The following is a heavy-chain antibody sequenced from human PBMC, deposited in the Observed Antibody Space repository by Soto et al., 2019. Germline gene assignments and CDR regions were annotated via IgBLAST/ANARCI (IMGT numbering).Heavy chain of an antibody. D-gene: IGHD6-19*01. CDR2: ISDSGATT. J-gene: IGHJ4*02. CDR3: AKEDTSSGSLDY. Sequence: GGSLRLSCAASGFPFGENAMSWVRQAPGKGLEWVSGISDSGATTYYADSVRGRFTISRDNSKDTRYLQMKSLRAEDSASYYCAKEDTSSGSLDYWGQGALVTVSS. CDR1: GFPFGENA. V-gene: IGHV3-23*01.